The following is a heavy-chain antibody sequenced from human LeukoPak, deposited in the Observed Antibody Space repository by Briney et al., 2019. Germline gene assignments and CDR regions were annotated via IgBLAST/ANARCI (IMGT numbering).Heavy chain of an antibody. V-gene: IGHV1-2*02. CDR3: ARFAVHRRITVAGQFGLDY. Sequence: ASVKVSCKASGYTFTGYYMHWVRQATGQGLEWMGWINPNSGGTNYAQKFQGRVTMTRDTSISTAYMELSRLRSDDTAVYYCARFAVHRRITVAGQFGLDYWGQGTLVSLSS. CDR2: INPNSGGT. D-gene: IGHD6-19*01. CDR1: GYTFTGYY. J-gene: IGHJ4*02.